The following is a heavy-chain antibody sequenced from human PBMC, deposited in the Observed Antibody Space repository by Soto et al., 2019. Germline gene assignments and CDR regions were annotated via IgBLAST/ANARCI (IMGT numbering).Heavy chain of an antibody. CDR3: ARNTTGALFDS. D-gene: IGHD1-1*01. Sequence: SETLSVTCVVSGYFIRSGYYWGWIRQPPGKGLEWIGSIYHSGSTHYDPSLKSRIAISVDTSKNQFSLRLTSVTAADTAVYFCARNTTGALFDSWGQGALVTVSS. CDR1: GYFIRSGYY. CDR2: IYHSGST. J-gene: IGHJ4*02. V-gene: IGHV4-38-2*01.